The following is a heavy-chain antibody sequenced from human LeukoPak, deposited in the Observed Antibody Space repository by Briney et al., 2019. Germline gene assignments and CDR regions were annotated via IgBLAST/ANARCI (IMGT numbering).Heavy chain of an antibody. Sequence: SETLSLTCTVSGGSISSSHYYWGWIRQPPGKGLEWIGSIYYSGSSYYNPSLKSRVTISVHTSKNQFSLKLSSVTAADTAVYYCARHVDTATDYFDYWGQGTMVTVSS. CDR1: GGSISSSHYY. CDR2: IYYSGSS. CDR3: ARHVDTATDYFDY. V-gene: IGHV4-39*01. J-gene: IGHJ4*02. D-gene: IGHD5-18*01.